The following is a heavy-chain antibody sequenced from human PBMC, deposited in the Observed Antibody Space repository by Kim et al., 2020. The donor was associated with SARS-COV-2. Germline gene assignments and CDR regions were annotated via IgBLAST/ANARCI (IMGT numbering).Heavy chain of an antibody. D-gene: IGHD3-22*01. J-gene: IGHJ4*02. CDR1: GGSFSGYY. CDR3: ATRGDYYDSSGYD. CDR2: INHSGST. Sequence: SETLSLTCAVYGGSFSGYYWSWIRQPPGKGLEWIGEINHSGSTNYNPSLKSRVITSVDTSKNQFSLKLSSVTAADTAVYYCATRGDYYDSSGYDWGQGTLVTVSS. V-gene: IGHV4-34*01.